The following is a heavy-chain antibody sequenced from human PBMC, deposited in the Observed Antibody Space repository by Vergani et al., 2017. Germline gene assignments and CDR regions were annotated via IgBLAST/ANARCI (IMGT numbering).Heavy chain of an antibody. V-gene: IGHV4-30-4*08. CDR3: ARMGVRGVIPFDY. Sequence: QVQLQESGPGLVKPSQTLALTCTVSGGSISSGDYYWSWIRQPPGKGLEWIGYIYYSGSTYYNPSLKSRVTISVDTSKNQFSLKLSSVTAADTAVYYCARMGVRGVIPFDYWGQGTLVTVSS. CDR1: GGSISSGDYY. J-gene: IGHJ4*02. CDR2: IYYSGST. D-gene: IGHD3-10*01.